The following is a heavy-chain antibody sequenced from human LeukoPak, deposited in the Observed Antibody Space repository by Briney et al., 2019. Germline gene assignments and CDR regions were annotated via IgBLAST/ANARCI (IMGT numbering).Heavy chain of an antibody. D-gene: IGHD2-2*01. Sequence: GRSLRLSCAASGFTFDDYVMHWVRQAPGRGLEWVSGISANSANIGYADSVKGRFTLSRDNAKNSLYLQMNSLRTEDTALYYCARDFCTGCNYYFYGMDGWGRGTTVTVSS. J-gene: IGHJ6*02. CDR1: GFTFDDYV. CDR3: ARDFCTGCNYYFYGMDG. V-gene: IGHV3-9*01. CDR2: ISANSANI.